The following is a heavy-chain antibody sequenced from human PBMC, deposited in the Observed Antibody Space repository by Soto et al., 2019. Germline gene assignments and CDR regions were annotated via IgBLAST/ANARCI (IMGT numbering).Heavy chain of an antibody. J-gene: IGHJ6*02. CDR1: GGTFSSYA. Sequence: ASVKVSCKASGGTFSSYAISWVRQAPGQGLEWMGGIIPIFGTANYAQKFQGRVTITADESTSTAYMELSSLRSEDTAVYYCARDRPSGGIVVVPAAMGYYYYGMDVWGQGTTVTVSS. CDR3: ARDRPSGGIVVVPAAMGYYYYGMDV. CDR2: IIPIFGTA. D-gene: IGHD2-2*01. V-gene: IGHV1-69*13.